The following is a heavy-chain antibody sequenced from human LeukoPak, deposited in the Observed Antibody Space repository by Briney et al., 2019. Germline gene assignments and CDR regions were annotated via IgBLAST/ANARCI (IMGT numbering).Heavy chain of an antibody. J-gene: IGHJ6*03. CDR1: GYTFTSYV. Sequence: ASVKVSCKASGYTFTSYVIYGVRQANGQGRERMGWMNPNSGNTGYAQKFQGRVTMTRHTSISTAYMELSSLRSEDTAVYYCARGLSVYGEWELLSYYYYYMDVWGKGTTVTVSS. V-gene: IGHV1-8*01. CDR2: MNPNSGNT. CDR3: ARGLSVYGEWELLSYYYYYMDV. D-gene: IGHD1-26*01.